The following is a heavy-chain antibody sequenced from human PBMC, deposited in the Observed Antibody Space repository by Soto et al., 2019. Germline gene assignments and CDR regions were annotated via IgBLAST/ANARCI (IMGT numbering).Heavy chain of an antibody. CDR1: GFTFSSYA. V-gene: IGHV3-23*01. CDR2: ISGSGGST. D-gene: IGHD3-3*01. CDR3: AKSLDYDFWSGKGGYGMDV. Sequence: GSLRLSCAASGFTFSSYAMSWVRQAPGKGLEWVSAISGSGGSTYYADSVKGRFTISRDNSKNTLYLQMNSLRAEDTAVYYCAKSLDYDFWSGKGGYGMDVWGQGTTVTVSS. J-gene: IGHJ6*02.